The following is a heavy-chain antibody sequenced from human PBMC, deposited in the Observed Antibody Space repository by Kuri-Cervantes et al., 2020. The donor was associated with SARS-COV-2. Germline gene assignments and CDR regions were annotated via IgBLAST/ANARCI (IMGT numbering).Heavy chain of an antibody. Sequence: GSLRLSCAASGFPFSSYGMHWVRQAPGKGLEWVAVIWYGGSNNYYADSVKGRFTISRDNSKNTLYLQMNSLRAEDTAVYYCAKDRAPRSSDYFDYWGQGTLVTVSS. D-gene: IGHD6-25*01. CDR3: AKDRAPRSSDYFDY. CDR1: GFPFSSYG. V-gene: IGHV3-30*02. CDR2: IWYGGSNN. J-gene: IGHJ4*02.